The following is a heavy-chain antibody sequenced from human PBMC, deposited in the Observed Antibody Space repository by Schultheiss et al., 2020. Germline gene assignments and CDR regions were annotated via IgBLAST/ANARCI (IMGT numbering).Heavy chain of an antibody. D-gene: IGHD1-1*01. CDR2: IWYDGSNK. V-gene: IGHV3-33*01. J-gene: IGHJ4*02. CDR3: ARDFTHNWASDY. CDR1: GFTFSSYG. Sequence: GGSLRLSCAASGFTFSSYGMHWVRQAPGKGLEWVAVIWYDGSNKYYADSVKGRFTISRDNSKNTLYLQMNSLRAEDTAVYYCARDFTHNWASDYWGQGTLVTVSS.